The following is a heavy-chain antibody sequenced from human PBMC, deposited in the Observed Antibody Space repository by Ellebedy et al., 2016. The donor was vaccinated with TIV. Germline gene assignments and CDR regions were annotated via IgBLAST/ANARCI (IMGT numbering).Heavy chain of an antibody. J-gene: IGHJ4*02. CDR2: VYYSGST. CDR3: ARENNDSGVGGFDY. V-gene: IGHV4-38-2*02. D-gene: IGHD1-26*01. Sequence: MPSETLSLTCTVSGYSISSNYYWGWIRQPPGKGLEWIVSVYYSGSTNYNPSLKSRVTISLDTSKNQFSLKLGSVTAADTAMYYCARENNDSGVGGFDYWGQGTLVTVSS. CDR1: GYSISSNYY.